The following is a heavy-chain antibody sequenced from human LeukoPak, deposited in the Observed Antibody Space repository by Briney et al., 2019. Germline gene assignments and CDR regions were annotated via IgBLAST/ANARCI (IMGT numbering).Heavy chain of an antibody. CDR1: GFTFNIFG. CDR3: ARDSVPTHYDILTGYLGENWFDP. J-gene: IGHJ5*02. Sequence: PGGSLRLSCAASGFTFNIFGMNWVRQAPGKGLEWVSSISSESTNIYYADSVKGRFTISRDNAKNSLYLQMNSLRAEDTAVYYCARDSVPTHYDILTGYLGENWFDPWGQGTLVTVSS. CDR2: ISSESTNI. D-gene: IGHD3-9*01. V-gene: IGHV3-21*01.